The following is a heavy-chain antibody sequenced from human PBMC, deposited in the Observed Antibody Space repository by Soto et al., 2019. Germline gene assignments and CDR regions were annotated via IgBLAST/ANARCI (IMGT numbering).Heavy chain of an antibody. Sequence: ASVKVSCKASGYTFTSYAMHWVRQAPGQRLEWMGWINAGNGNTKYSQKFQGRVTITRDTSASTAYMELSSLRSEDTAVYYCARTALTTVPTGTFDYWGQGTLVTVSS. D-gene: IGHD4-17*01. CDR3: ARTALTTVPTGTFDY. CDR2: INAGNGNT. CDR1: GYTFTSYA. J-gene: IGHJ4*02. V-gene: IGHV1-3*01.